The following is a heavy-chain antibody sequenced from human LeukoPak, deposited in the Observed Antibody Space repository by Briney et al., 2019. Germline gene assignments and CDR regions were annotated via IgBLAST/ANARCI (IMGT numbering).Heavy chain of an antibody. J-gene: IGHJ5*02. CDR2: IGSSSSHI. D-gene: IGHD2-2*01. CDR1: GFLFSTYS. Sequence: GGSLRLSCAGSGFLFSTYSMNWARQAPGKGLEWVSSIGSSSSHIYYTGSVKGRFTTSRDNAKNSLYLQMNSLGAEDTAVYFCARGEGYCSSPNCRGFGNWFDPWGQGTLVTVSS. V-gene: IGHV3-21*01. CDR3: ARGEGYCSSPNCRGFGNWFDP.